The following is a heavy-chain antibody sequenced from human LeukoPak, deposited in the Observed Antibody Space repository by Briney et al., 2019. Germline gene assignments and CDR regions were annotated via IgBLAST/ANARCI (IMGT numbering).Heavy chain of an antibody. CDR1: GFTFSSYE. J-gene: IGHJ3*02. D-gene: IGHD2-2*03. V-gene: IGHV3-53*01. CDR3: ARDEVGYCSSTSCSKGAFDI. Sequence: GGSLRLSCAASGFTFSSYEMSWVRQAPGKGLECVSVIYSGGSTYYADSVKGRFTISRDNSKNTLYLQMNSLRAEDTAVYYCARDEVGYCSSTSCSKGAFDIWGQGTMVAVSS. CDR2: IYSGGST.